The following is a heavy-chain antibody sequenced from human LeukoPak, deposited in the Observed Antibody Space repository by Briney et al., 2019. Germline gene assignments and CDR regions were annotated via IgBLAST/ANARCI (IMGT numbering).Heavy chain of an antibody. Sequence: GGSLRLSCAGSGFTFSSYAMSWVRQAPGKGLEWVSGISGSGGTYYADSVKGRFTIPRDNPKKTLYLQMNSLRAEDAAIYYCARDLAVAGNGHFWGQGTLVTVSS. CDR2: ISGSGGT. V-gene: IGHV3-23*01. CDR3: ARDLAVAGNGHF. CDR1: GFTFSSYA. J-gene: IGHJ4*02. D-gene: IGHD6-19*01.